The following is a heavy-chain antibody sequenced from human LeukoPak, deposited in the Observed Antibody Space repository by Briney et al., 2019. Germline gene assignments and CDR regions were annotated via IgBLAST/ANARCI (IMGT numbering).Heavy chain of an antibody. Sequence: PGGSLRLSCAASGFTFSSYAMSWVRQAPGKGLEWVSAISGSGGSTYYADSVKGRFTISRDNSKNTLYLQMNSLRAEDTAVYYCAKDPSFPYGSGSYYNGYYAFDIWGQGTMVTVSS. D-gene: IGHD3-10*01. CDR2: ISGSGGST. J-gene: IGHJ3*02. CDR1: GFTFSSYA. CDR3: AKDPSFPYGSGSYYNGYYAFDI. V-gene: IGHV3-23*01.